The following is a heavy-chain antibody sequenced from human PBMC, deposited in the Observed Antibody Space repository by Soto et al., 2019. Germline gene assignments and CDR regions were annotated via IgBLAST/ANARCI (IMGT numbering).Heavy chain of an antibody. V-gene: IGHV4-61*03. Sequence: SETLSLTCQVFGASVSSGTYYWSWIRQAPGKGLEWVGHIYYTGSTNYNPSLNNRATISVDTSKNHFSLQLTSVTAADTAVYYCARGAGFSYASTWFDIWGQGTLVTVSS. J-gene: IGHJ5*02. CDR2: IYYTGST. D-gene: IGHD5-18*01. CDR1: GASVSSGTYY. CDR3: ARGAGFSYASTWFDI.